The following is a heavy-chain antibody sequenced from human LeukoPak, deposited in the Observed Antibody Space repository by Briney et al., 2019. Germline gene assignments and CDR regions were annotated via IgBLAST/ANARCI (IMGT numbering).Heavy chain of an antibody. J-gene: IGHJ4*02. CDR1: GYTFTSNY. Sequence: GASVKVSCTASGYTFTSNYIHWVRQAPGQGLEWMGMIYPRDGSTSYAQKFQGRVTATRDTSTSTVHMELSGLRSEDTAVYYCARDQEGFDYWGQGTLVTVSS. V-gene: IGHV1-46*01. CDR2: IYPRDGST. CDR3: ARDQEGFDY.